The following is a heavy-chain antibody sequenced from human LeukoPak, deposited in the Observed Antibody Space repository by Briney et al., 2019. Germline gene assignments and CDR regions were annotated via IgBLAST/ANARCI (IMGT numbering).Heavy chain of an antibody. V-gene: IGHV1-46*01. Sequence: ASVKVSCKASGYTFTSYYMHWVRQAPGQGLEWMGIINPSGGSTSYAQKFQGRATMTRDTSTSTVYMELSSLRSEDTAVYYCARDALPATAYDYWGQGTLVTVSS. D-gene: IGHD2-21*02. CDR2: INPSGGST. J-gene: IGHJ4*02. CDR3: ARDALPATAYDY. CDR1: GYTFTSYY.